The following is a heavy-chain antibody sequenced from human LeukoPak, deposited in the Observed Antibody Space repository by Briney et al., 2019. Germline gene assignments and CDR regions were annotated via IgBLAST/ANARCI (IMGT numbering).Heavy chain of an antibody. J-gene: IGHJ3*02. V-gene: IGHV1-69*05. CDR1: GGTFSIYA. D-gene: IGHD5-24*01. Sequence: ASVKVSFKASGGTFSIYAISWVRQAPGQGLEWMGGIIPIFGTANYAQKFQGRVTITTDESTSTAYMELSSLRSEDTAVYYCARWGRVEMATMELNAFDIWGQGTMVTVSS. CDR2: IIPIFGTA. CDR3: ARWGRVEMATMELNAFDI.